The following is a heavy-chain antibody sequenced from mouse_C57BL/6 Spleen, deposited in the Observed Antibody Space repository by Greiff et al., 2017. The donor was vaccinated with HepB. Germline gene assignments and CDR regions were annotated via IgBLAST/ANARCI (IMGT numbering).Heavy chain of an antibody. CDR1: GFTFSSYG. D-gene: IGHD2-5*01. CDR3: ARHNYSNPFAY. CDR2: ISSGGSYT. V-gene: IGHV5-6*01. Sequence: EVQLVESGGDLVKPGGSLKLSCAASGFTFSSYGMSWVRQTPDKRLEWVATISSGGSYTYYPDSVKGRFTISRDNAKNTLYLQMSSLKSEDTAMYYCARHNYSNPFAYWGQGTLVTVSA. J-gene: IGHJ3*01.